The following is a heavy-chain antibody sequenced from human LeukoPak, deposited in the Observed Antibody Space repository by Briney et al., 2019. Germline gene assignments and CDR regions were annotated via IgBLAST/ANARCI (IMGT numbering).Heavy chain of an antibody. D-gene: IGHD3-22*01. CDR2: INSDGSST. V-gene: IGHV3-74*01. Sequence: GGSLRLSCAASGFTFSSYWMHWVRQAPGNGLVWVSLINSDGSSTFYADSVKGRFTISRDNAKNTLYLQMNSLRAEDTAVYYCARDSTYYDSSGYYYVGRNAFDIWGQGTMVTVSS. J-gene: IGHJ3*02. CDR1: GFTFSSYW. CDR3: ARDSTYYDSSGYYYVGRNAFDI.